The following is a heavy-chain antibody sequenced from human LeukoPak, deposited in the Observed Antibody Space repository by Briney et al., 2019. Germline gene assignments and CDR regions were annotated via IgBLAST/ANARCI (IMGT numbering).Heavy chain of an antibody. Sequence: PSETLSLTCDVSGYSISSGYQWVWIRQSPGKGLEWIGSIYHSGSAHYNPSLKSRVTISVETSKNQFSLSMYSVTAADTAVYYCARDPRWLTPDCTSTSCYENYFDPWGQGTLVTVST. CDR3: ARDPRWLTPDCTSTSCYENYFDP. CDR2: IYHSGSA. CDR1: GYSISSGYQ. D-gene: IGHD2-2*01. V-gene: IGHV4-38-2*02. J-gene: IGHJ5*02.